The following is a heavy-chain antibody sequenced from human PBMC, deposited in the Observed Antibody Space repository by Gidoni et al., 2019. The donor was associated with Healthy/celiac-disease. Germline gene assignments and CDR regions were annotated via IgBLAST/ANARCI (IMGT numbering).Heavy chain of an antibody. V-gene: IGHV3-15*01. Sequence: EVQLVESGGGLVKPGGSLRISWAASGFTFSNAWMSWVRQAPGKGLEWGGRIKSQTDGGTTDYAAPVKGRFTISRDDSKNTLYLQMNSLKTEDTAVYYCTTDRWWTQDWGQGTLVTVSS. D-gene: IGHD2-15*01. CDR3: TTDRWWTQD. CDR2: IKSQTDGGTT. CDR1: GFTFSNAW. J-gene: IGHJ4*02.